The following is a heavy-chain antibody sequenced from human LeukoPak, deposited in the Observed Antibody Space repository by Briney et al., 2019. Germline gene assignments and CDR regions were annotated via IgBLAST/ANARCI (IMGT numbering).Heavy chain of an antibody. V-gene: IGHV3-21*01. D-gene: IGHD1-26*01. Sequence: PGGSLRLSCAASGFTFSSYSMNWVRQAPWKGLEWVSSISSSSSYIYYADSVKGRFTISRDNAKNSLYLQMNSLRAEDTAVYHCATRYRDLVIVGATIENENHDAFDIWGQGTMVTVSS. J-gene: IGHJ3*02. CDR2: ISSSSSYI. CDR1: GFTFSSYS. CDR3: ATRYRDLVIVGATIENENHDAFDI.